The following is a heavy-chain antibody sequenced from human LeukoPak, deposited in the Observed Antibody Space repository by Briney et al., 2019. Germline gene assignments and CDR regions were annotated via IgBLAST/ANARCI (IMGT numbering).Heavy chain of an antibody. D-gene: IGHD2-2*01. J-gene: IGHJ4*02. V-gene: IGHV3-21*01. CDR1: GFTFSSYN. CDR2: ISRSNNYI. Sequence: GGSLRLSCAASGFTFSSYNMNWVRQAPGKGLEWVSSISRSNNYIYYADSVRGRFTISRDNAKNSLYLQMNSLRAEDTAVYYCARDNCSSTSCVDYWGQGTLSPSPQ. CDR3: ARDNCSSTSCVDY.